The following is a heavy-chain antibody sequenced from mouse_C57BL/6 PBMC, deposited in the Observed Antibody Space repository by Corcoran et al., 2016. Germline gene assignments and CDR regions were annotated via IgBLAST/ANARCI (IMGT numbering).Heavy chain of an antibody. V-gene: IGHV9-3*01. D-gene: IGHD2-3*01. CDR2: INTYSGVP. J-gene: IGHJ1*03. Sequence: QIQLVQSGPELKKPGETVKISCKASGYTFTTYGMSWVKQDPGKGLKWMGWINTYSGVPTYADDFKGRFAFSLETSASTAYLQINNPKNEDTATYSCARGGLYDGYLGWCFDVWGTGTTVTVSS. CDR3: ARGGLYDGYLGWCFDV. CDR1: GYTFTTYG.